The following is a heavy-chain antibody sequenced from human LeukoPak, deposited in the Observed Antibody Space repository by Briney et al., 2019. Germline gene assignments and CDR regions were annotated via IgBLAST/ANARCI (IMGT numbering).Heavy chain of an antibody. D-gene: IGHD4-17*01. V-gene: IGHV3-30*18. CDR2: ISYDGSNK. J-gene: IGHJ4*02. CDR1: GFTFSSYG. Sequence: GGSLRLSCAASGFTFSSYGMHWVRQAPGKGLEWVAVISYDGSNKYYADSVKGRFTISRDNSKNTLYLQMNSLRAEDTAVYYCAKDPHYGDYVNYFDYWGQGTLVTVSS. CDR3: AKDPHYGDYVNYFDY.